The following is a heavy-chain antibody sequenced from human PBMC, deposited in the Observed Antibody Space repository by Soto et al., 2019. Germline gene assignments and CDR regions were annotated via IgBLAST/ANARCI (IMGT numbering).Heavy chain of an antibody. CDR1: GFTFSDYY. D-gene: IGHD1-7*01. V-gene: IGHV3-11*01. CDR3: ARAWAGLELPYYYYGMDV. J-gene: IGHJ6*02. Sequence: QVQLVESGGGLVKPGGSLRLSCAASGFTFSDYYMSWIRQAPGKGLEWVSYISSSGSTIYYADSVKGRFTISRDNAKNSLYMQMNSRRAEDTAVYYCARAWAGLELPYYYYGMDVWGQGTTVTVSS. CDR2: ISSSGSTI.